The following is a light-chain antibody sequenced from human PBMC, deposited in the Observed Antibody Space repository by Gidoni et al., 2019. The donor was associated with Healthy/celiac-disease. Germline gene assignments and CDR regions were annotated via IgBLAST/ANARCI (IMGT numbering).Light chain of an antibody. CDR1: QGISSC. CDR3: RQANGFPYT. V-gene: IGKV1-12*01. J-gene: IGKJ2*01. CDR2: AAS. Sequence: DIQMTQSPSSVSASVGDRVTITCRASQGISSCLAWYQQKPGKAPKLLIYAASSLQSGVPSRFSGGGSATDFTISISSRQPEDFTAYYYRQANGFPYTFGQGTKLEIK.